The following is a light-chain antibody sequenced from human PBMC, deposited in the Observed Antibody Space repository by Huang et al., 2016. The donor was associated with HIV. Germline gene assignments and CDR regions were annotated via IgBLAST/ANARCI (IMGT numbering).Light chain of an antibody. J-gene: IGKJ1*01. CDR1: QSVSSN. CDR3: QQYNKWSET. V-gene: IGKV3-15*01. Sequence: EIVMTQSPATLSVSPGERATLSCRASQSVSSNLAWYQQKPGQAPRLLIYGASTRATGIPARFSGSGSGTEFTLTISSLQSEDFAVYYCQQYNKWSETFGQGTKLEIK. CDR2: GAS.